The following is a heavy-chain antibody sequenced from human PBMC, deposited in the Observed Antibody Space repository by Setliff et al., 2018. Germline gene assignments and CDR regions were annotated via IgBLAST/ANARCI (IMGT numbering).Heavy chain of an antibody. CDR3: ARDGYPGTS. CDR2: ITSSGTTT. D-gene: IGHD2-2*03. CDR1: GFTFSDYY. Sequence: SLRLSCAASGFTFSDYYTSWIRQAPGKGLEWVSYITSSGTTTFYTDSVKGRFAISRDNARNSLYLQMNSLRVEDTAVYYCARDGYPGTSWGQGTLVTVSS. J-gene: IGHJ5*02. V-gene: IGHV3-11*01.